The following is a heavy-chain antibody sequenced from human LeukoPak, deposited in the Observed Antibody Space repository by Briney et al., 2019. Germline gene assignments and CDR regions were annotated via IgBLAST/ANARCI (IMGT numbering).Heavy chain of an antibody. CDR2: ISSNGGST. J-gene: IGHJ4*02. CDR3: ARVVLYYDFWSAYFHD. CDR1: GFRFSSYA. Sequence: GGSLRLSCSASGFRFSSYAMHWVRQAPGKGLEYVSAISSNGGSTYYADSVKGRFTLSRDNSKNTLYLQMNSLRAEDTAVYYCARVVLYYDFWSAYFHDWGQGTLVTVSS. D-gene: IGHD3-3*01. V-gene: IGHV3-64*04.